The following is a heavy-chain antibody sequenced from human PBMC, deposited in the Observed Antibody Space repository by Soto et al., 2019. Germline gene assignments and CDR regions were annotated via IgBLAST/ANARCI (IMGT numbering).Heavy chain of an antibody. V-gene: IGHV4-61*01. Sequence: PSETLSLTCTVSGGSVSSGSYYWSWIRQPPGKGLEWIGYIYYSGSTNYNPSLKSRVTISVDTSKNQFSLKLSSVTAADTAVYYCARDTGGWNYFDYWGQGTLVTVSS. CDR1: GGSVSSGSYY. D-gene: IGHD2-8*02. CDR3: ARDTGGWNYFDY. J-gene: IGHJ4*02. CDR2: IYYSGST.